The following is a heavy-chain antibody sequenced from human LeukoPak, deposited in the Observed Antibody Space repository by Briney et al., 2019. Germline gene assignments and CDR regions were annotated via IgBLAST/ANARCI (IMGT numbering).Heavy chain of an antibody. D-gene: IGHD3-10*01. Sequence: GGSLRLSCVASGFTFSSYEMNWVRQAPGKGLEWVSYISSSGSTIYYADSVKGRFTISRDNAKNSLYLQMNSLRAEDTAVYYCARDRRVRYLDYWGQGTLVTVSS. CDR1: GFTFSSYE. CDR2: ISSSGSTI. CDR3: ARDRRVRYLDY. J-gene: IGHJ4*02. V-gene: IGHV3-48*03.